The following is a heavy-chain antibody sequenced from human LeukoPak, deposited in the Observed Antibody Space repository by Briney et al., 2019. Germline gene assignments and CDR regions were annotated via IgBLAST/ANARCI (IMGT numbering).Heavy chain of an antibody. D-gene: IGHD3-3*01. J-gene: IGHJ6*03. CDR3: ARWTSYDFWSGYTYYYYYYMDV. CDR1: GFTFSSYW. V-gene: IGHV3-7*01. Sequence: GGSLRLSCAASGFTFSSYWMSWVRQAPGKGLEWVANIKQDGSEKYYVDSVKGRFTVSRDNAKNSLYLQMNSLRAVDTAVYYCARWTSYDFWSGYTYYYYYYMDVWGKGTTVTVSS. CDR2: IKQDGSEK.